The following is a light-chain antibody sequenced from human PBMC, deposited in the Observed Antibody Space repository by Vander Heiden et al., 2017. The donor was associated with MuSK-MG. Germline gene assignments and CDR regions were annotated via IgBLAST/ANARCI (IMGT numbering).Light chain of an antibody. J-gene: IGKJ1*01. CDR1: QSVSSSY. CDR2: GAS. V-gene: IGKV3-20*01. Sequence: EIVLTQSPGTLSLSPGERATLSCRASQSVSSSYLAGYQQKPGQAPRLLIYGASSRATGIQDRFSGSGSGTDFTRTISRMEPEDFAGYYCQHLEAFRQGTKVEIK. CDR3: QHLEA.